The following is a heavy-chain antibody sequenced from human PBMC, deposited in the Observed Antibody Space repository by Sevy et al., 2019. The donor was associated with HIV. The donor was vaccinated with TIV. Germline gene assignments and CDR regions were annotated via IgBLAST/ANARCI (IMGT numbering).Heavy chain of an antibody. J-gene: IGHJ5*02. CDR2: MNPNSGNT. CDR1: GYTFTSYD. D-gene: IGHD5-18*01. V-gene: IGHV1-8*01. Sequence: ASVKVSCKASGYTFTSYDINWVRQATGQGLEWMGWMNPNSGNTGYAQKFQGRVTMTRNTSISTAYMELSSLRSEDTAVYYCARGGRWIQLWYPQTYNCFDPWGQGTLVTVSS. CDR3: ARGGRWIQLWYPQTYNCFDP.